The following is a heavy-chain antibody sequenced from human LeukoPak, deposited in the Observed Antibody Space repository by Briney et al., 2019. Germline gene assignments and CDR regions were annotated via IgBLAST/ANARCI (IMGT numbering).Heavy chain of an antibody. J-gene: IGHJ4*02. CDR2: IIPIFGTA. CDR1: GGTFSSYA. Sequence: SVKVSCKASGGTFSSYAISWVRQAPGQGLEWMGGIIPIFGTANYAQKFQDRVTITTDESTSTAYMELSSLRSEDTAVYYCARVGCSGGSCYSTFDYWGQGTLVTVSS. D-gene: IGHD2-15*01. CDR3: ARVGCSGGSCYSTFDY. V-gene: IGHV1-69*05.